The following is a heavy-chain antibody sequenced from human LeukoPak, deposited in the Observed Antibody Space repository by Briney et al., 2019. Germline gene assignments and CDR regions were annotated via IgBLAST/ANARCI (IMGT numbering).Heavy chain of an antibody. V-gene: IGHV3-23*01. CDR3: ARGYCSSTSCFLAFDI. CDR1: GFTFSSYA. J-gene: IGHJ3*02. CDR2: ISGSGGST. Sequence: GGSLRLSCAASGFTFSSYAMSWVRQAPGKGLEWVSAISGSGGSTYYADSVKGRFTISRDNAKNSLYLQMNSLRAEDTAVYYCARGYCSSTSCFLAFDIWGQGTMVTVSS. D-gene: IGHD2-2*01.